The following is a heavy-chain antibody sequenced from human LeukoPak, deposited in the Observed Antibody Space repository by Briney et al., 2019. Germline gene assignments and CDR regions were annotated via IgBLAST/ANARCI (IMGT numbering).Heavy chain of an antibody. CDR1: GGSISTYY. CDR2: IYYSGNT. D-gene: IGHD6-13*01. V-gene: IGHV4-59*12. CDR3: AKGGTAAGWNFDY. Sequence: PSETLSLTCTVSGGSISTYYWSWLRQPPGKGLEWIGYIYYSGNTDYNPSLKSRVTISVDTSKNQFSLKLSSVTAADTAVYYCAKGGTAAGWNFDYWGQGTLVTVSS. J-gene: IGHJ4*02.